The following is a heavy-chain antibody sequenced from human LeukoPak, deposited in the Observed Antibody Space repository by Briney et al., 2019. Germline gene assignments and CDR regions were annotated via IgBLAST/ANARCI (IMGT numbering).Heavy chain of an antibody. CDR1: GFTFSSYA. CDR2: ISYDGSNK. Sequence: GGSLRLSCAASGFTFSSYAMHWVRQAPGKGLEWVAVISYDGSNKCYADSVKGRFTISRDNSKNTLYLQMNSLRAEDTAVYYCAREGSSGDGMDVWGQGTTVTVSS. V-gene: IGHV3-30-3*01. D-gene: IGHD6-13*01. J-gene: IGHJ6*02. CDR3: AREGSSGDGMDV.